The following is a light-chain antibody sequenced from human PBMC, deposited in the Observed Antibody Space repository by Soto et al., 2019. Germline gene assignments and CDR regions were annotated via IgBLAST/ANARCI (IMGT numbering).Light chain of an antibody. CDR3: QPYNNWTLT. CDR2: DTS. J-gene: IGKJ4*01. V-gene: IGKV3-15*01. Sequence: EVVMRQSPATLSFSAGEGATLSCGASQGIGDTLAWYQHKPGQTPRLLIYDTSTRATGVPTRFSGSMPGAEVTLTINSLQPEDCSVYYCQPYNNWTLTFGGGTKVDIK. CDR1: QGIGDT.